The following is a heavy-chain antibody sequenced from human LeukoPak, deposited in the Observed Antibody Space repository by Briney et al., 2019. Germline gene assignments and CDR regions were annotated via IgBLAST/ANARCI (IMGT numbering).Heavy chain of an antibody. J-gene: IGHJ4*02. CDR2: IIPIFGTA. D-gene: IGHD2-2*01. Sequence: SVKVSCKASGGTFSSYAISWVRQAPGQGLEWMGGIIPIFGTANYAQKFQGRVTITADESTSTAYMELSSLRSEDTAVYYCARSSSVVPAVIAGGYWGQGTLVTVSS. CDR1: GGTFSSYA. V-gene: IGHV1-69*13. CDR3: ARSSSVVPAVIAGGY.